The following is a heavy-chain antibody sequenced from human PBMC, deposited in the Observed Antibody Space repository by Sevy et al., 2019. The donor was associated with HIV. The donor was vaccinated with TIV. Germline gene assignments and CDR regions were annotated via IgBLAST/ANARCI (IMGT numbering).Heavy chain of an antibody. CDR3: VREGGYTSAWSPGNH. CDR1: GFTFNTHA. J-gene: IGHJ4*02. V-gene: IGHV3-30*04. CDR2: ISYDGNIK. D-gene: IGHD6-19*01. Sequence: GGSLRLSCAASGFTFNTHAMHWVRQAPGKGLEWVALISYDGNIKYYADSVKGRLTISRDNSKNTLSLQMNSLRVEDTAVYYCVREGGYTSAWSPGNHWGQGTLVTVSS.